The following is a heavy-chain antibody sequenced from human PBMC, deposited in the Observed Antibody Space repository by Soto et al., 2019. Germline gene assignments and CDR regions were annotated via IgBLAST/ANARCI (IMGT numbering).Heavy chain of an antibody. Sequence: SETLSLTCAVYGGSFSGYYWSWIRQPPGKGLEWIGEINHSGSTNYNPSLKSRVTISVDTSKNQFSLKLSSVTAADTAVYYCARAIRVWLRPGSFDYWGQGTLVTVSS. J-gene: IGHJ4*02. CDR2: INHSGST. CDR3: ARAIRVWLRPGSFDY. CDR1: GGSFSGYY. D-gene: IGHD5-12*01. V-gene: IGHV4-34*01.